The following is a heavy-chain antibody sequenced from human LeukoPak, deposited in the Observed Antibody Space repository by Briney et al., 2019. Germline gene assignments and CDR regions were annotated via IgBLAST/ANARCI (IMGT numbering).Heavy chain of an antibody. J-gene: IGHJ6*03. CDR1: GFTFIIYS. V-gene: IGHV3-48*01. CDR2: ISSSSSTI. CDR3: AGFFYMDV. Sequence: GGALRLSFAPPGFTFIIYSMNWVRPAPGEGLEWVSYISSSSSTIYYADSVKGRFTISRDNAKNSLYLQMNSLRAEDTAVYYCAGFFYMDVWGKGTTVTVSS.